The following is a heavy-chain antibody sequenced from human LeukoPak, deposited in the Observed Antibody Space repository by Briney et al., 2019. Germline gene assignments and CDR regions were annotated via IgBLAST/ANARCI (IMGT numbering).Heavy chain of an antibody. CDR2: ITGTGFDT. CDR1: GFTFDNHA. CDR3: AKMAIAKGATQGRGFLQFDL. Sequence: GGSLRLSCAASGFTFDNHAMTWVRQAPGKGLEWVSLITGTGFDTCTANSVKGRFITSRDNSKSSLYLRLNSLRPEDTAMYYCAKMAIAKGATQGRGFLQFDLWGQGTLVTVSS. J-gene: IGHJ5*02. V-gene: IGHV3-23*01. D-gene: IGHD2-21*01.